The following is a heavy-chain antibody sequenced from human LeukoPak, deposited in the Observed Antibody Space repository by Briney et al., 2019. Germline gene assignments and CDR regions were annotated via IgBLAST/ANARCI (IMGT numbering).Heavy chain of an antibody. J-gene: IGHJ3*02. CDR1: GYTFTSYD. Sequence: ASVKVSCKASGYTFTSYDINWVRQATGQGLGWMGWMNPNSGNTGYAQKFQGRVTITRNTSISTAYLELSSLRSEDTAVYYCARDGLDDAFDIWGQGTMVTVSS. CDR3: ARDGLDDAFDI. D-gene: IGHD3-22*01. CDR2: MNPNSGNT. V-gene: IGHV1-8*03.